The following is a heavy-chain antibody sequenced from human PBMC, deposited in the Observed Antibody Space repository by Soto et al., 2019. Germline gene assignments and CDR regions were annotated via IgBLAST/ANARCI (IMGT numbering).Heavy chain of an antibody. CDR2: IYYSGST. D-gene: IGHD5-18*01. J-gene: IGHJ4*02. V-gene: IGHV4-39*01. CDR1: VGSISSSSYY. Sequence: SETLSLTCTVSVGSISSSSYYWGWILQPPGKGLEWIGSIYYSGSTYYNPSLKSRVTISVDTSKNQFSLKLSSVTAADTAVYYCARLRGYSYELDYWGQGTLVTVSS. CDR3: ARLRGYSYELDY.